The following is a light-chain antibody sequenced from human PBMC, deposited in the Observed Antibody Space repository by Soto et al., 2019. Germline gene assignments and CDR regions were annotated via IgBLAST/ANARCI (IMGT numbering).Light chain of an antibody. CDR1: QSVSSN. CDR3: QQYNNWPLT. CDR2: GAS. J-gene: IGKJ4*01. Sequence: EIVMTQSPATLSVSPGERATLSCRASQSVSSNLAWYQQKPGQAPRLLIYGASTRATGIPDRFSGSGSGTEFTLTISSLQSEDFVVYYCQQYNNWPLTFGGGTKVEIE. V-gene: IGKV3-15*01.